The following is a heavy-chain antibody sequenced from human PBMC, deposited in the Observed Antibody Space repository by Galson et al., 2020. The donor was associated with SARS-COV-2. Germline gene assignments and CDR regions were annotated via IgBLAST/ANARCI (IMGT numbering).Heavy chain of an antibody. V-gene: IGHV4-61*02. D-gene: IGHD2-21*01. CDR2: IYKSGNT. CDR3: ARSGDKEGIDYYYGMDV. Sequence: SETLSLTCTVSGASISSGSYYWSWIRQPAGKGLEWIGRIYKSGNTNYNPSLWSQVTISVDTSKNQFSLKLTSVTAADTAVYYCARSGDKEGIDYYYGMDVWGQGTTVTVSS. CDR1: GASISSGSYY. J-gene: IGHJ6*02.